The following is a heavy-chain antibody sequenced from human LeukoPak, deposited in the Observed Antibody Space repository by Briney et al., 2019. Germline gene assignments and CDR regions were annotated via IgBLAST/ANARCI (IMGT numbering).Heavy chain of an antibody. J-gene: IGHJ4*02. V-gene: IGHV3-7*01. CDR2: IKEDGSEK. CDR3: ARDRWGYSYGGD. CDR1: GFAFSNYW. Sequence: PGGSLRLSCAASGFAFSNYWMSWVRQAPGKGLEWVANIKEDGSEKYYVDSVKGRFTTSRDNAKNSLYLQMNSLRAEDTAVYFCARDRWGYSYGGDWGQGTQVTVSP. D-gene: IGHD5-18*01.